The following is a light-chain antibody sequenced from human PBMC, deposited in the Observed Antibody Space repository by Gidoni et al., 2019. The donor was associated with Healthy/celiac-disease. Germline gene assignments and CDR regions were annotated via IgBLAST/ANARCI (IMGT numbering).Light chain of an antibody. J-gene: IGKJ1*01. CDR1: QVISNY. CDR3: QKYNSALWT. Sequence: DIQMTQSPSSLSASVGDRVTITRRASQVISNYLAWYQQKPGKVPKLLIYAASTLQSGVPSRFSGSGSGTDFTLTISSLQPEDVATYYCQKYNSALWTFGQGTKVEIK. V-gene: IGKV1-27*01. CDR2: AAS.